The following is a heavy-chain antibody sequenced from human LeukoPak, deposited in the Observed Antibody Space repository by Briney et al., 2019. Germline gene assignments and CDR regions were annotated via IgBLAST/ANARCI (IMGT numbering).Heavy chain of an antibody. Sequence: QTGGSLRLSCAASGFTFSSYAMSWVRQAPGKGLEWVSAISGSGGSTYYADSVKGRFTISRDNSKNTLYVQMNSLRAEDTAVYYCAKVRVSIAVALKPDFDYWGQGTLVTVSS. CDR1: GFTFSSYA. V-gene: IGHV3-23*01. D-gene: IGHD6-19*01. J-gene: IGHJ4*02. CDR2: ISGSGGST. CDR3: AKVRVSIAVALKPDFDY.